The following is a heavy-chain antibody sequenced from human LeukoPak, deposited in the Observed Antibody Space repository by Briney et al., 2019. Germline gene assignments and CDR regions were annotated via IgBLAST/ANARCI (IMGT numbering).Heavy chain of an antibody. CDR1: GGSFSGYY. CDR3: ARVLPAKDYYYYYYMDV. Sequence: SETLSLTCAVYGGSFSGYYWSWIRQPPGKGLEWIGEINHSGSTNYNPSLKSRVTMSVDTSKNQFSLDLSSVTAADTAVYYCARVLPAKDYYYYYYMDVWGKGTTVTVSS. J-gene: IGHJ6*03. CDR2: INHSGST. V-gene: IGHV4-34*01. D-gene: IGHD2-2*01.